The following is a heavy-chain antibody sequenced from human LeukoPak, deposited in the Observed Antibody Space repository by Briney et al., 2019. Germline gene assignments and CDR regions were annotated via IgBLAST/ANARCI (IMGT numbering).Heavy chain of an antibody. CDR3: ARPRGLYYYYYGMDV. J-gene: IGHJ6*02. CDR1: GDSISSGDYS. CDR2: IYYSGST. Sequence: PSETLSLTCTVSGDSISSGDYSWSWIRQPPGKGLEWIGYIYYSGSTYYNPSLKSRLTISVDTSKKQFSLKLSSVTAADTAVYYCARPRGLYYYYYGMDVWGQGTTVTVSS. D-gene: IGHD3/OR15-3a*01. V-gene: IGHV4-30-4*01.